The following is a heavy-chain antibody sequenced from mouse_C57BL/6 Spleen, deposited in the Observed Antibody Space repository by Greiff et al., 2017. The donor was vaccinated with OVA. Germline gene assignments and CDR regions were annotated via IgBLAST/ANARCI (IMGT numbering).Heavy chain of an antibody. D-gene: IGHD2-4*01. Sequence: QVQLQQPGAELVMPGASVKLSCKASGYTFTSYWMHWVKQRPGQGLEWIGEIDPSDSYTNYNQKFKGKSTLTVDKSSSTAYMQLSSLTSEDSAVYYCARQRLPIFDYWGQGTTLTVSS. V-gene: IGHV1-69*01. CDR3: ARQRLPIFDY. CDR1: GYTFTSYW. CDR2: IDPSDSYT. J-gene: IGHJ2*01.